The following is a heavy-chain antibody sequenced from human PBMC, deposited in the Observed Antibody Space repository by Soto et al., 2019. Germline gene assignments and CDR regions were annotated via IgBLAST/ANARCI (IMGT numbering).Heavy chain of an antibody. CDR2: ISYDGSKK. CDR1: GFTFNTNG. CDR3: AKDRVESGLGEVDY. D-gene: IGHD3-16*01. J-gene: IGHJ4*02. V-gene: IGHV3-30*18. Sequence: PGGSLRLSCAASGFTFNTNGMHWVRQAPGKGLEWVAIISYDGSKKYYADSVKGRLTISRDNSKNTLYLQMSSLRPEDTAVYFCAKDRVESGLGEVDYWGQGTLVTVSS.